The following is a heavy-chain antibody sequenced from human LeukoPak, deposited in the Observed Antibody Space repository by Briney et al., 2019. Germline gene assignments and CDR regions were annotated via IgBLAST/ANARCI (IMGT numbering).Heavy chain of an antibody. J-gene: IGHJ6*02. Sequence: GGSLRLSCAASGFTFSSYAMSWVRQAPGKGLEWVSAISGSGGSTYYADSVKGRFTISRDNSKNTLYLQMNSLRAEDTAVYYCAEDIVVVPAASTRSYGMDVWGQGTTVTVSS. CDR2: ISGSGGST. D-gene: IGHD2-2*01. V-gene: IGHV3-23*01. CDR1: GFTFSSYA. CDR3: AEDIVVVPAASTRSYGMDV.